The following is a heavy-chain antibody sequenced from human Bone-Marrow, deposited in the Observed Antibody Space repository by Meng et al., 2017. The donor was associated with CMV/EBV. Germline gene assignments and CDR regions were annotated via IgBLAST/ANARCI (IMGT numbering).Heavy chain of an antibody. CDR1: GGTFSSYA. J-gene: IGHJ6*02. Sequence: SVKVSCKASGGTFSSYAISWVRQAPGQGLERMGGIIPIFGTANYAQKFQGRVTITTDESTSTAYMELSSLRSEDTAVYYCGRGRSRWYGGGGYYYYGMDVWAQGTTATV. CDR2: IIPIFGTA. CDR3: GRGRSRWYGGGGYYYYGMDV. D-gene: IGHD6-13*01. V-gene: IGHV1-69*05.